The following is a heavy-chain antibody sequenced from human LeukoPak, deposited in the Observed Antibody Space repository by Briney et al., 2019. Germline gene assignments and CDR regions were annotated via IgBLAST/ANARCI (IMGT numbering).Heavy chain of an antibody. J-gene: IGHJ6*03. V-gene: IGHV1-69*05. CDR2: IIPIFGTA. Sequence: SVKVSCKASGGTFSSYAISWVRQAPGQGLEWMGGIIPIFGTANYAQKFQGRVTITTDESTSTAYMELSSLRSEDTAVYYCARGYSSGYYWSGYYYYMDVWGKGTTVTVSS. CDR3: ARGYSSGYYWSGYYYYMDV. D-gene: IGHD3-22*01. CDR1: GGTFSSYA.